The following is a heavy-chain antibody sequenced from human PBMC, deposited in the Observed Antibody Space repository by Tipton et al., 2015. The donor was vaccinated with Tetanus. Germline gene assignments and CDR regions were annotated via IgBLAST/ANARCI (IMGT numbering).Heavy chain of an antibody. CDR3: ARGWSECSSWSCSPFDS. D-gene: IGHD2-2*01. CDR2: VSSSGNS. Sequence: TLSLTCTVSGSSISRSGHYWTWFRQPPGKRLEWIGFVSSSGNSNYSPSLTGRVSMSLDTSKQQFSLSLTSATAADTAVYYCARGWSECSSWSCSPFDSWGQGTLVTVSS. CDR1: GSSISRSGHY. V-gene: IGHV4-61*08. J-gene: IGHJ4*02.